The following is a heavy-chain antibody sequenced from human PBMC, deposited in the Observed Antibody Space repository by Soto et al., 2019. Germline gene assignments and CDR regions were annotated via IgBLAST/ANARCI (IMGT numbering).Heavy chain of an antibody. V-gene: IGHV1-18*01. CDR3: ARVDLLLTIFGVVDYGMDV. CDR2: ISAYNGNT. D-gene: IGHD3-3*01. Sequence: ASVKVSCKASGYTFTSYGISWVRQAPGQGLEWMGWISAYNGNTNYAQKLQGRVTMTTDTSTSTAYMELRSLRSDDTAVYYCARVDLLLTIFGVVDYGMDVWGQGTTVTVSS. J-gene: IGHJ6*02. CDR1: GYTFTSYG.